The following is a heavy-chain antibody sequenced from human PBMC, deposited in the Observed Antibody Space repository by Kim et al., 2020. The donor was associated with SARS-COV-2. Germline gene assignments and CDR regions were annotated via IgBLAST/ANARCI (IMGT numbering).Heavy chain of an antibody. D-gene: IGHD1-26*01. V-gene: IGHV4-39*01. Sequence: SETLSLTCTVSGGSISSSSYYWGWIRQPPGKGLEWIGSIYYSGSTYYNPSLKSRVTISVDTSKNQFSLKLSSVTAADTAVYYCARGNSGSYFGNWFDPWG. J-gene: IGHJ5*02. CDR1: GGSISSSSYY. CDR2: IYYSGST. CDR3: ARGNSGSYFGNWFDP.